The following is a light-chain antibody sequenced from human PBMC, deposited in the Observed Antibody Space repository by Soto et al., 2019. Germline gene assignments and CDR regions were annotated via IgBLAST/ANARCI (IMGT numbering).Light chain of an antibody. CDR1: QGIASS. J-gene: IGKJ4*01. CDR3: KQFNSYPLT. Sequence: DIHLTQSPSFLSASVGDRVTITCRASQGIASSLAWYQQKAGKAPKLLIYAASTLESGVPSRFSGSGPGTEFTTTISSLQPKDFAIYYCKQFNSYPLTFGGGTTVEIK. V-gene: IGKV1-9*01. CDR2: AAS.